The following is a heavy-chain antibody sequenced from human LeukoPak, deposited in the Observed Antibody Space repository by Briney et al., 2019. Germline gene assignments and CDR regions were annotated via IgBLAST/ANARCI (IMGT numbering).Heavy chain of an antibody. Sequence: ASVKVSCKASGYTFTSYGISWVRQAPGQGLEWMGWISAYNGNTNNAQKLQGRVTMTTDTSTSTAYMELSSLRSEDTAVYYCARDTSGITMVRGAMGAFDIWGQGTMVTVPS. CDR1: GYTFTSYG. CDR3: ARDTSGITMVRGAMGAFDI. D-gene: IGHD3-10*01. V-gene: IGHV1-18*01. J-gene: IGHJ3*02. CDR2: ISAYNGNT.